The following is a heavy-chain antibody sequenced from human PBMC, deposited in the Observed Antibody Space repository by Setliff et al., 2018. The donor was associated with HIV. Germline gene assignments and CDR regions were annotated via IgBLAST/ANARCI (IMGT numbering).Heavy chain of an antibody. V-gene: IGHV4-59*12. CDR2: IYNSAST. CDR1: GDSISTDY. J-gene: IGHJ1*01. D-gene: IGHD2-15*01. Sequence: KPSETLSLTCTVSGDSISTDYWTWIRQPPGKGLEWIGYIYNSASTSYNPSLKSRVTISVDTSKNQFSLRLSSVTAADTAVYYCARARRAGSGPKYFQHWGQGTLVTVSS. CDR3: ARARRAGSGPKYFQH.